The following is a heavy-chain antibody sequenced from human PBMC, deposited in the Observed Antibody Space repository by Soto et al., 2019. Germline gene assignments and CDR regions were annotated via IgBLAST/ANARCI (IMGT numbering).Heavy chain of an antibody. J-gene: IGHJ4*02. Sequence: KTSETLSLTCTVSGGSISSYYWSWIRQPPGKGLEWIGYIYYSGSTNYNPSLKSRVTISVDTSKNQFSLKLSSVTAADTAVYYCASSYDSSGYVFDYWGQGTLVTVSS. CDR3: ASSYDSSGYVFDY. CDR1: GGSISSYY. D-gene: IGHD3-22*01. V-gene: IGHV4-59*01. CDR2: IYYSGST.